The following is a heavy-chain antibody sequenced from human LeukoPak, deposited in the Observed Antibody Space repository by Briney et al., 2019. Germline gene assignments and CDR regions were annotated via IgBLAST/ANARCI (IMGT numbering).Heavy chain of an antibody. CDR3: ANGPVATDSTYHGMDV. Sequence: PGGSLRLSCAASGFTFSSYAMSWVRQAPGKGLEWVSAISGSGGSTYYADSVKGRFTISRDNSKNTLYLQMNSLRAEDTAVYYCANGPVATDSTYHGMDVWGQGTTVTVSS. V-gene: IGHV3-23*01. J-gene: IGHJ6*02. CDR1: GFTFSSYA. D-gene: IGHD5-12*01. CDR2: ISGSGGST.